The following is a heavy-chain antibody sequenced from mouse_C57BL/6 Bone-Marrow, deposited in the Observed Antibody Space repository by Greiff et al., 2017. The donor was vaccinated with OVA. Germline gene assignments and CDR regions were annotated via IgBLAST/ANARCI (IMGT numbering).Heavy chain of an antibody. CDR3: ARHGSSYWDFDG. V-gene: IGHV1-81*01. Sequence: QVQLQQSGAELARPGASVKLSCKASGYTFTSYGISWVKQRTGQGLEWIGEIYPRSGNTYYNEKFKGKSTMTADKSSSTAYMELRSLTSEDSAVYFCARHGSSYWDFDGWGTGTTVTVSS. J-gene: IGHJ1*03. D-gene: IGHD1-1*01. CDR2: IYPRSGNT. CDR1: GYTFTSYG.